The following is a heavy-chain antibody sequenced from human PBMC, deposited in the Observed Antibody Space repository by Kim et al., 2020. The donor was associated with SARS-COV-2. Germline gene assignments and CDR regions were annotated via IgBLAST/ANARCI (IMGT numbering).Heavy chain of an antibody. CDR1: GYSFTSYW. CDR2: IDPSDSYT. D-gene: IGHD1-26*01. Sequence: GESLKISCKASGYSFTSYWINWVRQMPGKGLEWMGRIDPSDSYTNYSPSFQGHVTISADKSISTAYLQWSSLKASDTAMYYCARWDYYYYGMDVWGQGTTVTVSS. J-gene: IGHJ6*02. V-gene: IGHV5-10-1*01. CDR3: ARWDYYYYGMDV.